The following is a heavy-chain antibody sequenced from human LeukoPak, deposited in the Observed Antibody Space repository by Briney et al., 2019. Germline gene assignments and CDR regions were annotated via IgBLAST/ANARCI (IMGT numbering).Heavy chain of an antibody. CDR1: GGSFSGYY. D-gene: IGHD6-19*01. CDR3: ARGRFGSGWPYY. V-gene: IGHV4-34*01. Sequence: SETLSLTCAVYGGSFSGYYWSCIRQPPGKGLEWIGEINHSGSTNYNPSLKSRVTISLDTSKNQFSLKLSSVTAADTAMYYCARGRFGSGWPYYWGQGTLVTVSS. CDR2: INHSGST. J-gene: IGHJ4*02.